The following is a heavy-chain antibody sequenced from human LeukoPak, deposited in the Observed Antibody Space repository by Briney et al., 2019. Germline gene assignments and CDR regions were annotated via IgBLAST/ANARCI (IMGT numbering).Heavy chain of an antibody. V-gene: IGHV3-23*01. CDR3: AKSAAAAGRTYFDS. CDR2: VSGSGGST. D-gene: IGHD6-13*01. CDR1: GFTFSSYA. J-gene: IGHJ4*02. Sequence: GGSLRLSCAASGFTFSSYAMSWVRQAPGKGLVWVSDVSGSGGSTYYADSVKGRFTISRDNSKNTLYLQMNRLRAEDTALYYCAKSAAAAGRTYFDSWGQGTLVTVSS.